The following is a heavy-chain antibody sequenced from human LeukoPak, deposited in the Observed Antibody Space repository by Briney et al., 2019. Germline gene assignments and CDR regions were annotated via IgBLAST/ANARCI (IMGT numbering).Heavy chain of an antibody. Sequence: PGGSLRLSCAASGFTFSSYAMSWVRQAPGKGLEWVSAISGSGGSTYYADSVKGRFTISRDNSKNTLYLQMNSLRAEDTAVYYCARTAAGIVVVTAIEGEYYFDYWGQGTLVTVSS. CDR2: ISGSGGST. V-gene: IGHV3-23*01. J-gene: IGHJ4*02. CDR1: GFTFSSYA. CDR3: ARTAAGIVVVTAIEGEYYFDY. D-gene: IGHD2-21*02.